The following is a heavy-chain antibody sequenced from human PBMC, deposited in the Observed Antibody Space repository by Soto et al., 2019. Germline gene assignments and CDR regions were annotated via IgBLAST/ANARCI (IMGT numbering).Heavy chain of an antibody. Sequence: SQTLSLTCAISGDSVSSNSAAWNWIRQSPSRGLEWLGRTYYRSKWYNDYAVSVKSRITINPDTSKNQFSLQLNSVTPEDTAVYYCAKDLQIIAAAGHGSLDYWGQGTLVTVSS. D-gene: IGHD6-13*01. CDR3: AKDLQIIAAAGHGSLDY. J-gene: IGHJ4*02. CDR2: TYYRSKWYN. CDR1: GDSVSSNSAA. V-gene: IGHV6-1*01.